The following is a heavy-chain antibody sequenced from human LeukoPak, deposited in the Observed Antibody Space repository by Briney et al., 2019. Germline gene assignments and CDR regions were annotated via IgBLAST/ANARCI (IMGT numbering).Heavy chain of an antibody. CDR2: IYSGGST. D-gene: IGHD3-22*01. CDR3: AKDSWGYYDSSGYYVWLDP. V-gene: IGHV3-53*01. Sequence: GGSLRLSCAASGFTVSSNYMSWVRQAPGKGLEWVSVIYSGGSTYYADSVKGRFTISRDNSKNTLYLQMNSLRAEDTAVYYCAKDSWGYYDSSGYYVWLDPWGQGTLVTVSS. CDR1: GFTVSSNY. J-gene: IGHJ5*02.